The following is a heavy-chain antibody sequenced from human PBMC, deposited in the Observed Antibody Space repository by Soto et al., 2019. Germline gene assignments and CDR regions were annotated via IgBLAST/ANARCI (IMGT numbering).Heavy chain of an antibody. CDR1: GFTFSSYA. D-gene: IGHD4-17*01. CDR2: ISGSGGST. V-gene: IGHV3-23*01. CDR3: AKDTVTHNYHYYYGMDV. J-gene: IGHJ6*02. Sequence: GGSLRLSCGASGFTFSSYAMHWVRQAPGKGLEWVSAISGSGGSTYYADSVKGRFTISRDNSKNTLYLQMNSLRAEDTAVYYCAKDTVTHNYHYYYGMDVWGQGTTVTVS.